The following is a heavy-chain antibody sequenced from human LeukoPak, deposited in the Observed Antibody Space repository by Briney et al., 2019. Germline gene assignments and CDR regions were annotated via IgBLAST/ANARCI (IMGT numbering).Heavy chain of an antibody. CDR1: GGSISSYY. J-gene: IGHJ4*02. V-gene: IGHV4-4*07. CDR2: IYTSGST. Sequence: KPSETLSLTGTGSGGSISSYYWSWIGQPAGKGLEWIGRIYTSGSTNDNHSLRSRVTMSVDTSKNQFSLRLSSVTAADPAVYYCARGGGLTWDYWGKGTLVTVSS. CDR3: ARGGGLTWDY. D-gene: IGHD3-16*01.